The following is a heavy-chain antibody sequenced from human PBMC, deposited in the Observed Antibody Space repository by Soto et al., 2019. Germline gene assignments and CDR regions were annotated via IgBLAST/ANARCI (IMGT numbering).Heavy chain of an antibody. D-gene: IGHD6-19*01. J-gene: IGHJ4*02. CDR3: ARGGAYNPAPYSSGWHDLYDY. CDR2: ISAYNGNT. Sequence: GASVKVSCKASGYTFTSYGISWVRQAPGQGLEWMGWISAYNGNTNYAQKLQGRVTMTTDTSTSTAYMELRSLRSDDTAVYYCARGGAYNPAPYSSGWHDLYDYWGQGTLVTVSS. CDR1: GYTFTSYG. V-gene: IGHV1-18*01.